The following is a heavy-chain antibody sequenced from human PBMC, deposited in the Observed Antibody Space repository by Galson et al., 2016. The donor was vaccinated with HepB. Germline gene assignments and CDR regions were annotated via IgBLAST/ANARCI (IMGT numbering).Heavy chain of an antibody. CDR1: GFTFDNYT. Sequence: SLRLSCAASGFTFDNYTMNWLRQAPGKGLEWVSSVSHSSTYVYYADSVEGRFTNSRDNAKNSLYLEMNSLRVEDTAVFYCARSLGWYFDVWGRGTPVTVSS. J-gene: IGHJ2*01. CDR3: ARSLGWYFDV. D-gene: IGHD6-6*01. CDR2: VSHSSTYV. V-gene: IGHV3-21*01.